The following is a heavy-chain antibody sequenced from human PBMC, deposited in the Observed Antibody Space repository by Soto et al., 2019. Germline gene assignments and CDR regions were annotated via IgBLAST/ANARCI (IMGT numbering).Heavy chain of an antibody. CDR1: GYTFTSYG. CDR2: INPSGGST. Sequence: ASVKVSCKASGYTFTSYGISWVRQAPGQGLEWMGIINPSGGSTSYAQKFQGRVTMTRDTSTSTVYMELSSLRSEDTAVYYFARGTYYYDSSGYYEKSNFDYWGQGTLVTVSS. V-gene: IGHV1-46*01. D-gene: IGHD3-22*01. CDR3: ARGTYYYDSSGYYEKSNFDY. J-gene: IGHJ4*02.